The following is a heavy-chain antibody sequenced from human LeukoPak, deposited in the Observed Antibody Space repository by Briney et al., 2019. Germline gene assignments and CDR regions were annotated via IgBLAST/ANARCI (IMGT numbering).Heavy chain of an antibody. V-gene: IGHV3-33*01. CDR3: ARGGGGQLDY. D-gene: IGHD3-16*01. CDR2: LASDGRNE. CDR1: GFPFSTYG. J-gene: IGHJ4*02. Sequence: PGRSLRLSCAASGFPFSTYGMHWVRRAPGKGLEWVAGLASDGRNENYPDSVKGRFTISRDNSKNTLYLQMNILRAEDTAVYYCARGGGGQLDYWGRGTLVTVSS.